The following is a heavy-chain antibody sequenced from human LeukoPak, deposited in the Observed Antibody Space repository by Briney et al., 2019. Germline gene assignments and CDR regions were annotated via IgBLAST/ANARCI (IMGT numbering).Heavy chain of an antibody. CDR1: GYTFTGYY. J-gene: IGHJ6*03. V-gene: IGHV1-2*02. CDR3: ARGYQLPYYYFYYYMDV. D-gene: IGHD2-2*01. CDR2: INPNSGGT. Sequence: ASVKVSCKASGYTFTGYYMHWVRQAPGQGLESMGWINPNSGGTNYAQKFQGRVTMTRDTSISTAYMELRRLRSDDTAVYYCARGYQLPYYYFYYYMDVWGKGTTVTVSS.